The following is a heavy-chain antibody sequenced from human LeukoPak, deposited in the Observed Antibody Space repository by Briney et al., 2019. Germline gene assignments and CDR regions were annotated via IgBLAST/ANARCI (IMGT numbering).Heavy chain of an antibody. V-gene: IGHV4-59*08. Sequence: SETLSLTCAVYGGSFSGYYWSWIRQPPGKGLEWIGYIYYSGSTNYNPSLKSRVTISVDTSKNQFSLKLSSVTAADTAVYYCARSSVAAGKGYFDYWGQGTLVTVSS. D-gene: IGHD6-13*01. J-gene: IGHJ4*02. CDR1: GGSFSGYY. CDR3: ARSSVAAGKGYFDY. CDR2: IYYSGST.